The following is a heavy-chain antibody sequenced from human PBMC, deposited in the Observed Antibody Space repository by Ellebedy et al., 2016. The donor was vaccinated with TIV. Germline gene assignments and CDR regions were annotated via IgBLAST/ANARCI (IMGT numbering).Heavy chain of an antibody. Sequence: SVKVSCXASGGTFSSYAISWVRQAPGQGLEWMGRIIPILGIANYAQKFQGRVTITADKSTSTAYMELSSLRSEDTAVYYCARATNNYGSGSYFRQKNYYYYGMDVWGQGTTVTVSS. V-gene: IGHV1-69*04. CDR2: IIPILGIA. J-gene: IGHJ6*02. CDR3: ARATNNYGSGSYFRQKNYYYYGMDV. D-gene: IGHD3-10*01. CDR1: GGTFSSYA.